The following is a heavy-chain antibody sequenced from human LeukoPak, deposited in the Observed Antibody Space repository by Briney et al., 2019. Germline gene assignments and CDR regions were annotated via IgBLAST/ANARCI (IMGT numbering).Heavy chain of an antibody. Sequence: PGGSLRLSCAASQFSITYDWMHWVRQAPGKGLEWVASIKEDGRDIHYLDSVKGRFSISRDNAKNSLYLEMNTLAAEDTAVYYCVRGSGWFFGLWGQGSLVTVSS. D-gene: IGHD6-19*01. V-gene: IGHV3-7*01. CDR3: VRGSGWFFGL. CDR1: QFSITYDW. CDR2: IKEDGRDI. J-gene: IGHJ4*02.